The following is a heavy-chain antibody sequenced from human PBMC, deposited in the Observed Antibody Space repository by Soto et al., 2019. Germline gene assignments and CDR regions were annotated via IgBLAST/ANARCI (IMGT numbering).Heavy chain of an antibody. Sequence: ASVKVSCKASGYTFTSYGISWVRQAPGQGLEWMGWISAYNGNTNYAQKLQGRVTMTSDTSTSTAYMELRSLRSDDTAVYYCASAVAGTHDAFDIWGQGTMVTVSS. J-gene: IGHJ3*02. D-gene: IGHD6-19*01. CDR3: ASAVAGTHDAFDI. CDR1: GYTFTSYG. V-gene: IGHV1-18*01. CDR2: ISAYNGNT.